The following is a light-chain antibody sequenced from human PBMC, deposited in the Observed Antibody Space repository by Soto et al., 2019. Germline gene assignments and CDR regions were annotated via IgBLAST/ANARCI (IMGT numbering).Light chain of an antibody. CDR2: AAS. V-gene: IGKV1-39*01. CDR1: QNINNY. J-gene: IGKJ2*01. Sequence: DIQMTQSPSSLSASEGGRVTITCRASQNINNYLNWYQQKPGQAPKLLIYAASSVQSGVPSRFTGSGSGTDFTPTISHLQPADFANYSCQQSNSTPYTFGQGTQLEIQ. CDR3: QQSNSTPYT.